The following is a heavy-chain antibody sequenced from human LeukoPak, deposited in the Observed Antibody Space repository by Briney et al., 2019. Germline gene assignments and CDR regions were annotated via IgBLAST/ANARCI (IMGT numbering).Heavy chain of an antibody. V-gene: IGHV3-43D*03. D-gene: IGHD5-12*01. Sequence: QPGGSLRLSCASSGFIFDDYAMHWVRQAPGKGLEWVSLISWDGGSTYYADSVKGRFTISRDNSKNSLYLQMNSLRAEDTALYYCAKDGNVGYRGYDFYDYYMDVWGKGTTVTVSS. J-gene: IGHJ6*03. CDR1: GFIFDDYA. CDR3: AKDGNVGYRGYDFYDYYMDV. CDR2: ISWDGGST.